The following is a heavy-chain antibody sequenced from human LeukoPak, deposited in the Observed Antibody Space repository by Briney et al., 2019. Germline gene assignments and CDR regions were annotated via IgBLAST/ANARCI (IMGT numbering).Heavy chain of an antibody. D-gene: IGHD6-19*01. CDR1: GGSISSNNW. V-gene: IGHV4-4*02. Sequence: SETLSPTCAVSGGSISSNNWWGWVRQPPGKGLEWIGEIYHSGSPNYNPSLKSRVTISVDTSKNQFSLKLSSVTAADTAVYYCATPRGYSSGWSGIYDYWGQGTLVTVSS. CDR2: IYHSGSP. J-gene: IGHJ4*02. CDR3: ATPRGYSSGWSGIYDY.